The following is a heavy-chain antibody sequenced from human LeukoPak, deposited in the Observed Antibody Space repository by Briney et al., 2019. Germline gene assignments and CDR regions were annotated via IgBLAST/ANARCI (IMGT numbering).Heavy chain of an antibody. CDR1: GGSISSYY. D-gene: IGHD3-10*01. Sequence: PSETLSLTCTVSGGSISSYYWTWIRQPPGKGLEWIGYIYYTGSTSYNPSLKSRVTISVDTSKIQFSLKLTSVTAADTAVYYCARAYYYGSGSYGLDYWGQGTLVTVSS. CDR2: IYYTGST. CDR3: ARAYYYGSGSYGLDY. J-gene: IGHJ4*02. V-gene: IGHV4-59*01.